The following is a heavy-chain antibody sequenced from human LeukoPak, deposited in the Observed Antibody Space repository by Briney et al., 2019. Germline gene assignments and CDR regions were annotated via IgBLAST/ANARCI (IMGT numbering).Heavy chain of an antibody. J-gene: IGHJ5*01. V-gene: IGHV3-7*01. Sequence: GGSLRLSCAASGFTFSSYWMSWVRQAPGKGLEWVANIKRDGNEKNYVDSVKGRFSISRDNAKNSLYLQMDSLRAEDTAVYYCAKEGAYPIITYDSWGQGALVTVSS. CDR2: IKRDGNEK. CDR1: GFTFSSYW. CDR3: AKEGAYPIITYDS. D-gene: IGHD3-10*01.